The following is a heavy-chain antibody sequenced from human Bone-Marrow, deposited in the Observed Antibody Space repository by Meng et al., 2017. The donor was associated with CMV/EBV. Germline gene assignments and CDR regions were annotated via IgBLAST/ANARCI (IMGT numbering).Heavy chain of an antibody. CDR2: INPTSGDT. CDR1: GYTFAGYF. CDR3: ARDVGFEEWELEG. Sequence: ASVKVSCKASGYTFAGYFIHWVRQAPGQGLEWMGWINPTSGDTNSAQKFQGRVTMTRNTSISTAYMELSSLRSEDTAVYYCARDVGFEEWELEGWGQGTLVTVSS. D-gene: IGHD1-26*01. V-gene: IGHV1-2*02. J-gene: IGHJ4*02.